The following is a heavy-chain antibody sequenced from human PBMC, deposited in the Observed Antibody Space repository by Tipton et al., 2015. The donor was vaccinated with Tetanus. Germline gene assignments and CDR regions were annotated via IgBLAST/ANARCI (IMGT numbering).Heavy chain of an antibody. CDR1: GFTFSSYG. J-gene: IGHJ4*02. Sequence: SLRLSCAASGFTFSSYGMHWVRQAPGKGLEWVAVISYDGSNKYYADSVKGRFTISRDNSKNTVYLQVNSLRVEDTAVYYCVRDFAEFDYWGQGTLVTVSS. CDR3: VRDFAEFDY. V-gene: IGHV3-30*03. CDR2: ISYDGSNK.